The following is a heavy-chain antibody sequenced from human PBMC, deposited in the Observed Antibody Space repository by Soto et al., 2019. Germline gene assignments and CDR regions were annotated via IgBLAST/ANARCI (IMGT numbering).Heavy chain of an antibody. CDR3: ARHLPPPHSSGYYYHYYYYGMDV. J-gene: IGHJ6*02. V-gene: IGHV4-39*01. CDR2: IYYSGST. CDR1: GGSISSSSYY. Sequence: NPSETLSLTCTVSGGSISSSSYYWGWIRQPPGKGLEWIGSIYYSGSTYYNPSLKSRVTISVDTSKNQFSLKLSSVTAADTAVYYCARHLPPPHSSGYYYHYYYYGMDVWGQGTTVTVSS. D-gene: IGHD3-22*01.